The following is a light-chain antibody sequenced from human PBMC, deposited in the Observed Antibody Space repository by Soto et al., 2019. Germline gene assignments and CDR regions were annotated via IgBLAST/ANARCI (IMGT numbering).Light chain of an antibody. Sequence: ALTQPASVSGSPGQSITISCTGTSSDVGGYNYVSWYQQHPGKAPKLMIYDVSNRPSGVSNRFSGSKSGNTASLTISGLQAEDEADYYCSSYTSSRGSVFGTGTKLTVL. CDR1: SSDVGGYNY. CDR3: SSYTSSRGSV. V-gene: IGLV2-14*01. CDR2: DVS. J-gene: IGLJ1*01.